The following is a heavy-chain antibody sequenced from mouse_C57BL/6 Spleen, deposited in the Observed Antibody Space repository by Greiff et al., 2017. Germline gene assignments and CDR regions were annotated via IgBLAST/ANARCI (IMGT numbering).Heavy chain of an antibody. Sequence: QVQLQQPGAELVKPGASVKLSCKASGYTFTSYWMHWVKQRPGQGLEWIGMIHPNSGSTNYNEKFKSKATLTVDKSSSTAYMQPSSRTSEDSAVYYWARGGAGTDYWGLGTTRTVSS. CDR3: ARGGAGTDY. CDR1: GYTFTSYW. CDR2: IHPNSGST. D-gene: IGHD4-1*01. V-gene: IGHV1-64*01. J-gene: IGHJ2*01.